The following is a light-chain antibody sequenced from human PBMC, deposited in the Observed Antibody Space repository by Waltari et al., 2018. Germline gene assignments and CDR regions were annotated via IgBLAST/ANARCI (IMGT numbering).Light chain of an antibody. Sequence: DIVMTQSPDSLAVSLGERATLNCKYSQNLLYTSNNKNSLAWYQQKPGQPPKLLIYWASTRQSGVPDRFGGSGSGTDFTLTISSLQAEDVALYYCQQYYSIPWTFGQGTKVEIK. V-gene: IGKV4-1*01. CDR2: WAS. CDR3: QQYYSIPWT. J-gene: IGKJ1*01. CDR1: QNLLYTSNNKNS.